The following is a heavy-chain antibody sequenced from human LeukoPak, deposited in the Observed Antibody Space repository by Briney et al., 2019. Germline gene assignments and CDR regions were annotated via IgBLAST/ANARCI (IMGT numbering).Heavy chain of an antibody. CDR1: GYTFTSYY. V-gene: IGHV1-8*02. D-gene: IGHD1-7*01. Sequence: ASVKVSCKASGYTFTSYYMHWVRQATGQGLEWMGWMNPNSGNTGYAQKFQGRVTMTRNTSISTAYMELSSLRSEDTAVYYCARGGLELPDYWGQGTLVTVSS. J-gene: IGHJ4*02. CDR3: ARGGLELPDY. CDR2: MNPNSGNT.